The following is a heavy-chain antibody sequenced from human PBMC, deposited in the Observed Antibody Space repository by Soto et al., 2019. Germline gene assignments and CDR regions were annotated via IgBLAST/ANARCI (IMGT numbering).Heavy chain of an antibody. CDR1: GFTFTSSA. CDR2: IVVGSGNT. D-gene: IGHD1-26*01. CDR3: AADNNSGSYYYYYGMDV. V-gene: IGHV1-58*01. Sequence: SVKVSCKASGFTFTSSAVQWVRQARGQRLEWIGWIVVGSGNTNYAQKFQERVTITRDMSTSTAYMELSSLRSEDTAVYYCAADNNSGSYYYYYGMDVWGQGTTVTVSS. J-gene: IGHJ6*02.